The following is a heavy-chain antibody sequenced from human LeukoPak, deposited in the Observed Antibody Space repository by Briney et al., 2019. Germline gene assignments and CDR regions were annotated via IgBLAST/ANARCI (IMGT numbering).Heavy chain of an antibody. CDR3: ARGDAGGQQLVDYYYGMDV. Sequence: SETLSLTCAVYGGSFSGYYWSWIRQPPGKGLEWIGEINHSGSTNYNPSLKSRVTISVDTSKNQFSLKLSSVTAADTAVYYCARGDAGGQQLVDYYYGMDVWGQGTTVTISS. J-gene: IGHJ6*02. CDR2: INHSGST. D-gene: IGHD6-13*01. CDR1: GGSFSGYY. V-gene: IGHV4-34*01.